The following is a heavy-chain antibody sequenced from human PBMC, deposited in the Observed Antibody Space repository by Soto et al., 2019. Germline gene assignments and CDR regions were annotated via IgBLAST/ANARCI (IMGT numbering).Heavy chain of an antibody. J-gene: IGHJ4*02. CDR2: TYHSGST. CDR1: GGSISSGGYS. V-gene: IGHV4-30-2*01. CDR3: ASYYYDSSGYYVFDY. D-gene: IGHD3-22*01. Sequence: SETLSLTCAVSGGSISSGGYSWSWIRQPPGKGLEWIGYTYHSGSTYYNPSLKSRVTISVDRSKNQFSLKLSSVTAADTAVYYCASYYYDSSGYYVFDYWGQGTLVTVSS.